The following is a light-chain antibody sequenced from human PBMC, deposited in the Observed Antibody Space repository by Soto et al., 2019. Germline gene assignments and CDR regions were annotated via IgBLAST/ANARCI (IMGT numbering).Light chain of an antibody. J-gene: IGLJ2*01. CDR3: CSYAGSYTLV. Sequence: QSALTQPRSVSGSTGQSVTISCTRTSSDVGGYNYVSWYQQHPGKAPKLMIYDVSKRPSGVPDRFSGSKSGNTASLTISGLQAEDEDDYYCCSYAGSYTLVFGGGTKVTVL. CDR1: SSDVGGYNY. CDR2: DVS. V-gene: IGLV2-11*01.